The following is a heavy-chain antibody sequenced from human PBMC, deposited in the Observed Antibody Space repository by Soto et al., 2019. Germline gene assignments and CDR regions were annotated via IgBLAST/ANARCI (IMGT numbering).Heavy chain of an antibody. D-gene: IGHD3-3*01. CDR3: ARRSPGITIFGVVPKGLFYHYYGMDV. CDR2: IIPIFGTA. V-gene: IGHV1-69*13. J-gene: IGHJ6*02. Sequence: SVKVSCKASGGTFSSYAISWVRQAPGQGLEWMGGIIPIFGTANYAQKFQGRVTITADESTSTAYMELSSLRSEDTAVYYCARRSPGITIFGVVPKGLFYHYYGMDVWGQGTTVTVSS. CDR1: GGTFSSYA.